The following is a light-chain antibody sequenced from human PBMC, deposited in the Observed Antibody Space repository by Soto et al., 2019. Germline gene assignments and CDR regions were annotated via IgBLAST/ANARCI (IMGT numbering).Light chain of an antibody. CDR1: QSLTNSR. CDR2: AGS. Sequence: EIVLTQSPCTLSLSPGDRATLSCRASQSLTNSRLAWYQQKPDPPPKILIYAGSIKATGIADMFSGSWAGTYFTLTSSILQPEYLTVYYCQKWSTSPRTFGQGTKVEIK. CDR3: QKWSTSPRT. V-gene: IGKV3-20*01. J-gene: IGKJ2*01.